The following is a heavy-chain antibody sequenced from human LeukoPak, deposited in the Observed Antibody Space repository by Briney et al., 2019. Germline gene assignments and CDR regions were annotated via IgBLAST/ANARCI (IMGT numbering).Heavy chain of an antibody. V-gene: IGHV1-24*01. CDR1: GYTLTELS. CDR2: FDPEDGET. Sequence: ASVKVSCKVSGYTLTELSMHWVRQAPGKGLEWTGGFDPEDGETIYAQKFQGRVTMTEDTSTDTAYMELSSLRSEDTAVYYCATVHLQRGAKYYFDYWGQGTLATVSS. J-gene: IGHJ4*02. CDR3: ATVHLQRGAKYYFDY. D-gene: IGHD1-1*01.